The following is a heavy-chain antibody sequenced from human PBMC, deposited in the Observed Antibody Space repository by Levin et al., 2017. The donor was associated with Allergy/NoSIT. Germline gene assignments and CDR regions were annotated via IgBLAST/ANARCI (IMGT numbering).Heavy chain of an antibody. D-gene: IGHD6-19*01. J-gene: IGHJ4*02. V-gene: IGHV3-15*07. CDR2: IKSRAVGGTP. CDR3: TTGLAISGWGH. CDR1: GFTFINAW. Sequence: GGSLRLSCAASGFTFINAWMNWVRQAPGKGLQWVARIKSRAVGGTPESAAPVKGRFTISRDDSKNTLYLQMNSLKIEDTAVYYCTTGLAISGWGHWGRGVLVTVSS.